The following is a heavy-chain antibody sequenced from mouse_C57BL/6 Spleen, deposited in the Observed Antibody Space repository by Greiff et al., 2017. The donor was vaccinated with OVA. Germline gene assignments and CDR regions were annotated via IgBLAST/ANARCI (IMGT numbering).Heavy chain of an antibody. Sequence: QVQLQQPGAELVMPGASVKLSCKASGYTFTSYWMHWVKQRPGQGLEWIGEIDPSDSYTNYNQKFKGKSTLTVDKSSSTAYMQLSSLTSEDSAVYYCARRKTAQATFDYWGQGTTLTVSS. CDR2: IDPSDSYT. V-gene: IGHV1-69*01. J-gene: IGHJ2*01. D-gene: IGHD3-2*02. CDR3: ARRKTAQATFDY. CDR1: GYTFTSYW.